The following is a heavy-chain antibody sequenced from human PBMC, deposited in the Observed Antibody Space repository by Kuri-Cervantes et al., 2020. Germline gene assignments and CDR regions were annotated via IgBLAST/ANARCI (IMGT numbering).Heavy chain of an antibody. Sequence: ASVKVSCKASGYTFINYGLSWVRQAPGQGLEWMGSVSAYSGDPTYAQRFQDRVTMTTDTSTATVYMQLMSLRSDDTAVYYCARGLDVWGKGTTVTVSS. CDR2: VSAYSGDP. V-gene: IGHV1-18*01. CDR1: GYTFINYG. CDR3: ARGLDV. J-gene: IGHJ6*04.